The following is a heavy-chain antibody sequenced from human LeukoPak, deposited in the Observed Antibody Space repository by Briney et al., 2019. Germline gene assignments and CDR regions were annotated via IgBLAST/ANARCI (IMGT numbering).Heavy chain of an antibody. Sequence: PGRSLRLSCAASGFTFSSYGMHWVRQAPGKGLEWVAVISYDGSNKYYADSVKGRFTISRDNTKNTLYLQMNSLRAEDTAVYYCARTDNLDYWGQGTLVTVSS. V-gene: IGHV3-30*03. CDR2: ISYDGSNK. J-gene: IGHJ4*02. CDR1: GFTFSSYG. D-gene: IGHD5-24*01. CDR3: ARTDNLDY.